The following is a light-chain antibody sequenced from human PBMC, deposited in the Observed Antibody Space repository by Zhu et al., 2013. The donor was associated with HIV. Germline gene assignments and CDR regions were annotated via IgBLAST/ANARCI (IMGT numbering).Light chain of an antibody. CDR2: WAS. Sequence: DIVMTQSPASLAVSLGERATIKCRSSQAVLYSSNNVNYVAWFQQKPGQPPKLLIYWASTRESGVPDRFSGSGSGTEFTLTITSLQPDDFATYYCQQYNPYSSWAFGQGTKVEMK. CDR1: QAVLYSSNNVNY. CDR3: QQYNPYSSWA. V-gene: IGKV4-1*01. J-gene: IGKJ1*01.